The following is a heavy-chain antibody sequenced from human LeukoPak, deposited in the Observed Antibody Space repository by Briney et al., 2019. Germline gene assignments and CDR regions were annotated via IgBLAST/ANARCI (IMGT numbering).Heavy chain of an antibody. CDR1: GFTFSSYW. Sequence: PGGSLRLSCAASGFTFSSYWMHWVRQAPGKGLEWVSTISGSGGSTYYADSVKGRFTISTDNSKNTLYLQMISLRAEDTAVYYCAKDLRVISGYSKTDSWGQGTQVTVSS. D-gene: IGHD3-22*01. V-gene: IGHV3-23*01. CDR2: ISGSGGST. CDR3: AKDLRVISGYSKTDS. J-gene: IGHJ4*02.